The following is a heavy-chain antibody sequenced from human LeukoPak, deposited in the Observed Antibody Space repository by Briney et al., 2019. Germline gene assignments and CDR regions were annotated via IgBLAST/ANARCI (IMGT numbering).Heavy chain of an antibody. V-gene: IGHV3-33*01. J-gene: IGHJ5*02. CDR2: IWYDASNK. CDR1: GFTFSSFG. Sequence: GGSLRLSCAASGFTFSSFGMHWVRQAPGKGLEWVAVIWYDASNKYYADSVKGRFTISRDNSKNTLFLQMNSLRDDDTAVYYCVRGVGVSRFNYFDPWGPGTLVIVSS. D-gene: IGHD6-13*01. CDR3: VRGVGVSRFNYFDP.